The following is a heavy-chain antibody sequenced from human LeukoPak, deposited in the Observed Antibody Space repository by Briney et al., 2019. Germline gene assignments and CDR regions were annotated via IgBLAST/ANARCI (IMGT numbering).Heavy chain of an antibody. D-gene: IGHD4-17*01. CDR2: FDPEDGET. Sequence: GASVKVSCKVSGYTLTELSMHWVRQAPGKGLEWMGGFDPEDGETIYAQKFQGRVTMTEDTSTDTAYMELSSLRSEDTAVYYCATGYGDFRVEGRYFYSWGQGTLVTVSS. J-gene: IGHJ4*02. V-gene: IGHV1-24*01. CDR1: GYTLTELS. CDR3: ATGYGDFRVEGRYFYS.